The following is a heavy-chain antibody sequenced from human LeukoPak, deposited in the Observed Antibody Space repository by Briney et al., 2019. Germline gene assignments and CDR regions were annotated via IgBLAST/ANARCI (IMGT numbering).Heavy chain of an antibody. D-gene: IGHD6-13*01. J-gene: IGHJ4*02. CDR3: ARRVRVGGGTSWFDY. CDR1: GGSISSYY. CDR2: IYYSGST. V-gene: IGHV4-59*08. Sequence: SETLSLTCTVSGGSISSYYWSWIRQPPGKGLEWIGYIYYSGSTNYNPSLTSRVSISVDTSKNQFSLKVNSVTAADTAVYYCARRVRVGGGTSWFDYWGQGTLVIVSS.